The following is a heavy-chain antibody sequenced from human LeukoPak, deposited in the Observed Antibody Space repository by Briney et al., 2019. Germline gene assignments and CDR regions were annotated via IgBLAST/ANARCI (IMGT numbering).Heavy chain of an antibody. CDR2: ISAYNGNT. Sequence: ASVKVSCKASGYTFTSYGISWVRQAPGQGLEWMGWISAYNGNTNYAQKLRGRVTMTTDTSTSTAYMELRSLRSDDTAVYYCARDIVVVPAANWFDPWGQGTLVTVSS. CDR1: GYTFTSYG. V-gene: IGHV1-18*01. CDR3: ARDIVVVPAANWFDP. J-gene: IGHJ5*02. D-gene: IGHD2-2*01.